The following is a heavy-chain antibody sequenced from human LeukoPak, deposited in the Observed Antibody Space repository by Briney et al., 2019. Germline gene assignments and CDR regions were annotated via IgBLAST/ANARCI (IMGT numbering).Heavy chain of an antibody. CDR2: IDKKDNLYAT. D-gene: IGHD2-15*01. J-gene: IGHJ5*02. CDR3: TRDRGTYNWFDP. CDR1: GFTFSGSA. V-gene: IGHV3-73*01. Sequence: GGSLKLSCAASGFTFSGSAVHXXRQSSGKGLEWXGHIDKKDNLYATAYAESVKGRFTISRDDSKDTAFLHMDSLKTEDTALYYCTRDRGTYNWFDPWGQGTLVTVSS.